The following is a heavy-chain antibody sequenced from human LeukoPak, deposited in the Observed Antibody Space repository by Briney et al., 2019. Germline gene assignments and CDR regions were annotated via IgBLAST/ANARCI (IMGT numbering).Heavy chain of an antibody. CDR1: GFTLSSHW. D-gene: IGHD3-3*01. V-gene: IGHV3-7*01. CDR2: IKQDESEI. CDR3: ARDRAWNYFDY. J-gene: IGHJ4*02. Sequence: GGSLRLSCVASGFTLSSHWMHWVRQAPGKGLEWVANIKQDESEIYYVDSVKGRFTISRDNAENSLYLQMNSLRAEDTAVYYCARDRAWNYFDYWGQGTLVTVSS.